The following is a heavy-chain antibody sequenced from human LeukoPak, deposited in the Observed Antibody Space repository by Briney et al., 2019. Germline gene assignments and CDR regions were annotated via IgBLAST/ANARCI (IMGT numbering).Heavy chain of an antibody. J-gene: IGHJ6*02. Sequence: PSETLSLTCTVSGGSISSYYWGWIRQPPGKGLEWIGSIYYSGSTYYNPSLKSRVTISVDTSKNQFSLKLSSVTAADTAVYYCAREASRCSGGSCYPRYYYYYGMDVWGQGTTVTVSS. V-gene: IGHV4-39*02. D-gene: IGHD2-15*01. CDR1: GGSISSYY. CDR3: AREASRCSGGSCYPRYYYYYGMDV. CDR2: IYYSGST.